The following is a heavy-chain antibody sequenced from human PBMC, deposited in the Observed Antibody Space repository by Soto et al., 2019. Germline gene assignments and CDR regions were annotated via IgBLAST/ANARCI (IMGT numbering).Heavy chain of an antibody. CDR2: IYPDDSDT. J-gene: IGHJ6*02. CDR1: GYSFSSDW. D-gene: IGHD3-9*01. CDR3: ARNSLTGYYNYYYSMDV. Sequence: LGESLKISCKSSGYSFSSDWIAWVRLMPGKGLEWMGSIYPDDSDTKYSPSFQGQVTISADKSISAAYLQWSSLKASDTAIYYCARNSLTGYYNYYYSMDVWGQGTTVTVSS. V-gene: IGHV5-51*01.